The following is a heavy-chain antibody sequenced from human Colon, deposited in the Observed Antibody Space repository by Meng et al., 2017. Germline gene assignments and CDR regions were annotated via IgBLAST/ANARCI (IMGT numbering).Heavy chain of an antibody. CDR2: IVTNSGDT. J-gene: IGHJ4*02. D-gene: IGHD2-15*01. CDR3: ARSTPSLDY. Sequence: QVTLVEPWTLRNRTGASVTVPCKASGYRFTHCYIPWVRQAPGQGLEWMGWIVTNSGDTKYAQKFQGRVTMTRDTSISTTYMELISLTSDDTAVYYCARSTPSLDYWGQGTLVTVSS. CDR1: GYRFTHCY. V-gene: IGHV1-2*02.